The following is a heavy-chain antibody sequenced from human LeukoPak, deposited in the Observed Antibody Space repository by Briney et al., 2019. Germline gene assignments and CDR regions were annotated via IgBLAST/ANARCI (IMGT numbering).Heavy chain of an antibody. D-gene: IGHD2-15*01. J-gene: IGHJ4*01. V-gene: IGHV5-51*01. CDR1: GYTFNTHW. CDR2: IYPGDSNT. CDR3: ARTYCSGGGCLGSFDY. Sequence: GESLQISCKGSGYTFNTHWIGWVRQVPGKGLEWMGIIYPGDSNTRYSPSFQGQVTISVDKSITTAYLQWTTLKASDTAMYYCARTYCSGGGCLGSFDYWGHGTLVTVSS.